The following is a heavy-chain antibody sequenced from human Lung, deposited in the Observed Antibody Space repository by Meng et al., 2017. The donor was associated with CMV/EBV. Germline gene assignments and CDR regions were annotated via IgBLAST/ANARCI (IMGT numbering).Heavy chain of an antibody. Sequence: EXXKISCKGSGYSFTSYWIGWVRQMPGKGLEWMGIIYPGDSDTRYSPSFQGQVTISADKSISTAYLQWSGLKASDTAMYYCTVAPGWELLGWFDPWGQGTLVTVSS. CDR3: TVAPGWELLGWFDP. J-gene: IGHJ5*01. V-gene: IGHV5-51*01. D-gene: IGHD1-26*01. CDR2: IYPGDSDT. CDR1: GYSFTSYW.